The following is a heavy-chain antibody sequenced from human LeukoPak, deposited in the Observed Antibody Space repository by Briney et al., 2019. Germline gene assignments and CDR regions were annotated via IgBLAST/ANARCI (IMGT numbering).Heavy chain of an antibody. CDR3: ARYSAPVTSIDY. CDR1: GGSISSNY. D-gene: IGHD2-21*02. V-gene: IGHV4-59*01. CDR2: IYHSGST. Sequence: SETLSLTCNVSGGSISSNYWSWIRQPPGKGLEWIGYIYHSGSTNYNPSLKSRVTISVDTSKNQFSLMLSSVTAADTAVYYCARYSAPVTSIDYWGQGTLVTVSS. J-gene: IGHJ4*02.